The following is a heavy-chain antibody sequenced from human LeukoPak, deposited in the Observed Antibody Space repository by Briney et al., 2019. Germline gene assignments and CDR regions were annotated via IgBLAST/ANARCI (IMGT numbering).Heavy chain of an antibody. D-gene: IGHD6-13*01. Sequence: SETLSLTCAVYGGSFSSYYWSWTRQPPGKGLEWIGEINHSGSTNYNPSLKSRVTISVDTSKNQFSLKLSSVTAADTAVYYCARTRGAAAGTDSFDYWGQGTLVTVSS. CDR2: INHSGST. CDR1: GGSFSSYY. CDR3: ARTRGAAAGTDSFDY. V-gene: IGHV4-34*01. J-gene: IGHJ4*02.